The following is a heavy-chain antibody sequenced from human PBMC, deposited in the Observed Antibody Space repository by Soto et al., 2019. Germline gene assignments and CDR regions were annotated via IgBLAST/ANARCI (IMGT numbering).Heavy chain of an antibody. CDR2: ISYDETNE. CDR3: AKDLSTTSSDYGMDV. J-gene: IGHJ6*02. Sequence: QVQLVESRGVLLQPGGSLRHTRVASGFTFGRHGMPSVRQAPRKGLEWVAVISYDETNEHYVASVKRRITISWDNSESMLELQMHRLRPEATDVYKSAKDLSTTSSDYGMDVWGQGTPVTVSS. D-gene: IGHD2-2*01. V-gene: IGHV3-30*18. CDR1: GFTFGRHG.